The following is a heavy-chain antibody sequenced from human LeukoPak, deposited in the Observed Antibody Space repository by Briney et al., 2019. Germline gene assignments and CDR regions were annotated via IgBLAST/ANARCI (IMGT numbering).Heavy chain of an antibody. CDR2: MDPNSGNT. CDR1: GYTFTNYD. J-gene: IGHJ4*02. CDR3: ARETFDS. Sequence: RASVKVSCKASGYTFTNYDINWVRQATGQGLEWIGYMDPNSGNTGYAQKFQGRVTITKNTSMSTAYMDLSSLRSEDTAVYYCARETFDSWGQGTLVTVSS. V-gene: IGHV1-8*03.